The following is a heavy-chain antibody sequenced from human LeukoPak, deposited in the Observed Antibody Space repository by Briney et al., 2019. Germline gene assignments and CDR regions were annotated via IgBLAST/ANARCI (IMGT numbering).Heavy chain of an antibody. D-gene: IGHD2-15*01. CDR3: ARLCSGGSCYPGVDY. CDR1: GGSISSGGYS. CDR2: IYHSGST. Sequence: SETLSLTCAVSGGSISSGGYSWSWIRQPPGKGLEWIGYIYHSGSTYYNPSLKSRVTISVDTSKNQFSLKLSSVTAADTAVYYCARLCSGGSCYPGVDYWGQGTLVTVSS. J-gene: IGHJ4*02. V-gene: IGHV4-30-2*01.